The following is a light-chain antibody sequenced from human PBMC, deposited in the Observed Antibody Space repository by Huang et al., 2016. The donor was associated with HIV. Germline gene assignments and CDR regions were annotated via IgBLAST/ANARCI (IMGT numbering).Light chain of an antibody. CDR3: QQRSNWLPYT. V-gene: IGKV3-11*01. CDR1: QSIGRS. Sequence: EIVLTQSPATLSMSPGQRATLSCRASQSIGRSLAWYQQRPGQAPRLLIYDASNRATGIPARFSGRGSGTDFTLTSSSLEPEDFAVYYCQQRSNWLPYTFGQGTKLEIK. CDR2: DAS. J-gene: IGKJ2*01.